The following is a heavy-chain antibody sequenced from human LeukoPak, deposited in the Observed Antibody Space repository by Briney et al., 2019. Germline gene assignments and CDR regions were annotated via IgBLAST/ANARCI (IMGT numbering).Heavy chain of an antibody. CDR3: ARELTRFGELVS. CDR1: GYTFTGYY. Sequence: ASMKVSCKASGYTFTGYYMHWVRQAPGQGLEWMGWINPNSGGTNYAQKFQGWVTMTRDTSASTAYMELSSLTSEDTALYYCARELTRFGELVSWGQGTLVTVSS. J-gene: IGHJ5*02. D-gene: IGHD3-10*01. V-gene: IGHV1-2*04. CDR2: INPNSGGT.